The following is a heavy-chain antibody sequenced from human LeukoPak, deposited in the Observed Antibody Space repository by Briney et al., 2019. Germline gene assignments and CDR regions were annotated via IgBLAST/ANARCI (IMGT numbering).Heavy chain of an antibody. V-gene: IGHV4-39*07. Sequence: PSETLSLTCTVSGGSISSSSYYWGWIRQPPGKGLEWIGSIYYSGSTYYNPSLKSRVTISVDTSKNQFSLKLSSVTAADTAVYYCARDLLQGYSSSSGWFDPWGQGTLVTVSS. J-gene: IGHJ5*02. CDR2: IYYSGST. CDR3: ARDLLQGYSSSSGWFDP. D-gene: IGHD6-13*01. CDR1: GGSISSSSYY.